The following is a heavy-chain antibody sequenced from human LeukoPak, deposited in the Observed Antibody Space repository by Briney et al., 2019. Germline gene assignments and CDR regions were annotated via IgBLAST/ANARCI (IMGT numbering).Heavy chain of an antibody. Sequence: GGSLRLSCVASGFSFGTSWMSWVRQTPGKGLEWVALLNEDGRDERYVDSVKGRFTVSRDNAKNSVSLQLNSLRVEDTGAYYCARDPAWGSVDIWGQGTMVTVSS. CDR1: GFSFGTSW. CDR2: LNEDGRDE. D-gene: IGHD3-16*01. V-gene: IGHV3-7*01. J-gene: IGHJ3*02. CDR3: ARDPAWGSVDI.